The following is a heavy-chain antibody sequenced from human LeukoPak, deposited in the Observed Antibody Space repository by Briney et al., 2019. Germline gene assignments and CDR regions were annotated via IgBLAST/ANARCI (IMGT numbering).Heavy chain of an antibody. Sequence: ASLSLSCAASGFTLSGYAINWVRQAPGHRLEWMGWINAGNGHTKYSQTFQGRVTITRDSSANIVYMDVSSLTSEDTAVYYCARGIWSATRVDYYLDNWGRGTLVTVSS. CDR1: GFTLSGYA. D-gene: IGHD5-24*01. CDR2: INAGNGHT. J-gene: IGHJ4*02. V-gene: IGHV1-3*01. CDR3: ARGIWSATRVDYYLDN.